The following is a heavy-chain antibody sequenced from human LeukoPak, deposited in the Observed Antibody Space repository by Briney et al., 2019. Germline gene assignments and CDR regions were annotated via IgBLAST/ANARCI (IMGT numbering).Heavy chain of an antibody. J-gene: IGHJ5*02. CDR1: GYSISSGYY. Sequence: SSETLSLTCTVSGYSISSGYYWGWVRQPPRKGLGWIGSIYHSGSTYYNPSLKSRVTISVDTSKNQFSLKLSSVTAADTAVYYCARGRYSSGWYNWFDPWGQGTLVTVSS. CDR3: ARGRYSSGWYNWFDP. V-gene: IGHV4-38-2*02. CDR2: IYHSGST. D-gene: IGHD6-19*01.